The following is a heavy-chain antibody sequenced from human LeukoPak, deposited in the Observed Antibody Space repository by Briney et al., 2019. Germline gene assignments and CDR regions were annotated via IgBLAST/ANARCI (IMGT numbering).Heavy chain of an antibody. V-gene: IGHV4-34*01. J-gene: IGHJ4*02. Sequence: ASETLSLTCAVYGGSFSGYYWSWIRQPPGKGLEWIGEINHSGSTNYNPSLKSRVTISVDTSKNQFSLKLSSVTAADTAVYYCARGLSFWLRSGSYYYFDYWGQGTLVTVSS. D-gene: IGHD1-26*01. CDR1: GGSFSGYY. CDR3: ARGLSFWLRSGSYYYFDY. CDR2: INHSGST.